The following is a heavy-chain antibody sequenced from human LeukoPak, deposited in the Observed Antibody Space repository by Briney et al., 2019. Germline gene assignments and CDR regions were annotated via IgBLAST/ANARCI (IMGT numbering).Heavy chain of an antibody. CDR3: ARALPAVAGPRFDP. J-gene: IGHJ5*02. D-gene: IGHD6-19*01. CDR2: TYYRSKWYN. V-gene: IGHV6-1*01. Sequence: SQTLSLTCAISGDSVSSNSVTWNWLRQSPSRGLEWLGRTYYRSKWYNDYAVSVKSRITINPDTSKNQFSLQLNSVTPEDTAVYYCARALPAVAGPRFDPWGQGTLVTVSS. CDR1: GDSVSSNSVT.